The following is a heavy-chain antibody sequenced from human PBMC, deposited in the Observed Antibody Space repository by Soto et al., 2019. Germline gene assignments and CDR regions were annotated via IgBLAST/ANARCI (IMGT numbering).Heavy chain of an antibody. Sequence: SETLSLTCAVYGGSFSGYYWSWIRQPPGKGLEWIGEINHSGSTNYNPSLKSRVTISVDTSKNQFSLKLSSVTAADTAVYYCARVSGYSSSFDWFDPWGQGTLVTVSS. CDR2: INHSGST. CDR1: GGSFSGYY. D-gene: IGHD6-6*01. J-gene: IGHJ5*02. V-gene: IGHV4-34*01. CDR3: ARVSGYSSSFDWFDP.